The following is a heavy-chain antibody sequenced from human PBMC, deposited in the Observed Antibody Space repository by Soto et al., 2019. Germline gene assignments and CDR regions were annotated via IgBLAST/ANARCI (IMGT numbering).Heavy chain of an antibody. CDR2: IIPIFGTA. D-gene: IGHD6-19*01. V-gene: IGHV1-69*06. Sequence: QVQLVQSGAEVKKPGSSVKVSCKASGGTFSSYAISWVRQAPGQGLEWMGGIIPIFGTANYAQKFQGRVTITADKSTSTAYMELSSLRSEGTAVYYCARAIDLAGTTLYYFDYWGQGTLVTVSS. J-gene: IGHJ4*02. CDR3: ARAIDLAGTTLYYFDY. CDR1: GGTFSSYA.